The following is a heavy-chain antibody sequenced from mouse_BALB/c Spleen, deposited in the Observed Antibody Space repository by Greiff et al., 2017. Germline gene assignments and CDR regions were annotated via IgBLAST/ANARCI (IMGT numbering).Heavy chain of an antibody. Sequence: EVKLMESGPGLVKPSQSLSLTCTVTGYSITSDYAWNWIRQFPGNKLEWMGYISYSGSTSYNPSLKSRISITRDTSKNQFFLQLNSVTTEDTATYYCARRDYDKGYWYFDVWGAGTTVTVSS. CDR3: ARRDYDKGYWYFDV. J-gene: IGHJ1*01. V-gene: IGHV3-2*02. CDR1: GYSITSDYA. CDR2: ISYSGST. D-gene: IGHD2-4*01.